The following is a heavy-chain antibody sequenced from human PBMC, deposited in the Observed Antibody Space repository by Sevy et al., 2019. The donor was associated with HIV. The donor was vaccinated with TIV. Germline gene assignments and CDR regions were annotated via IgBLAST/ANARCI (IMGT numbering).Heavy chain of an antibody. D-gene: IGHD3-22*01. CDR3: ARDRRTLNYYGSSGYNYYFDY. J-gene: IGHJ4*02. V-gene: IGHV3-21*01. CDR2: ITDSSSYI. Sequence: GGSLRLSCAASGFTFSDYNMNWVRQAPGKGLEWVSSITDSSSYIYHADSVKGRFTNSRDNAKKSLYLEMNSLRAEDMAIYYCARDRRTLNYYGSSGYNYYFDYWGQGTLVTVSS. CDR1: GFTFSDYN.